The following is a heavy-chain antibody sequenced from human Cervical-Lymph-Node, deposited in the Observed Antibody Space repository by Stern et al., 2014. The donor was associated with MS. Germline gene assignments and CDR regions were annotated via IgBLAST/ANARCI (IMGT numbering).Heavy chain of an antibody. CDR2: VSNEGSKQ. V-gene: IGHV3-30-3*01. CDR1: GFIFSNYA. Sequence: DQLVESGGGVVQPGRSLRLSCAASGFIFSNYAMHWVRQAPGKGLDWVAVVSNEGSKQFYADSVKGRFTISRDNANNTLYLQMNSLRPEDTAVYYCGRDTCRGGGCYFRYWGQGILITVSS. J-gene: IGHJ4*02. D-gene: IGHD2-15*01. CDR3: GRDTCRGGGCYFRY.